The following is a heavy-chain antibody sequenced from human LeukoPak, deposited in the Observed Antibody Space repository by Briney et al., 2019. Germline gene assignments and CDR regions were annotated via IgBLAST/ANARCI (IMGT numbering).Heavy chain of an antibody. CDR2: ISYDGSNR. Sequence: GGALRLSCAASGFTFSSYGMHWVRQAPGKGLEWVAVISYDGSNRYYPDSVKGRFTISRDNSKNTLYLQMNSLRAEDTAVYYCASTNYDILTGYFTTFDYWGQGTLVTVSS. V-gene: IGHV3-30*03. D-gene: IGHD3-9*01. CDR3: ASTNYDILTGYFTTFDY. CDR1: GFTFSSYG. J-gene: IGHJ4*02.